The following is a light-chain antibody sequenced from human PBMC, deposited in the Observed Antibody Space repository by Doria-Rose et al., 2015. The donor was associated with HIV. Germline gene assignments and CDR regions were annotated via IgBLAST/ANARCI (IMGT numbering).Light chain of an antibody. V-gene: IGKV1-39*01. Sequence: DIRVTQSPSSLSASVGARVTITCQASQNIYNYLNWYQHKIGKAPKLLIYTASTLQTGVPSRFSSSGSGTEFTSAINNLQREDFASYYWQQSYSTPNTFGQGTKREI. CDR1: QNIYNY. J-gene: IGKJ2*01. CDR3: QQSYSTPNT. CDR2: TAS.